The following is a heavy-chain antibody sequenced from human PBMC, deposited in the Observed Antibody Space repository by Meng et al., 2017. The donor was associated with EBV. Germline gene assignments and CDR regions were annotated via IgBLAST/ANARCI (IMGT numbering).Heavy chain of an antibody. CDR2: LIPMSDAP. V-gene: IGHV1-69*01. CDR1: GGTFRSDA. Sequence: VRTGGEDKEPGSSVTVSCKPSGGTFRSDAVSWVRQAPGQGLEWMGGLIPMSDAPYYAQKFQDRVTITADESTSTHYMDLSGLRSEDTAVYYCASESGRGFTPDYWGQGTLVTVSS. J-gene: IGHJ4*02. D-gene: IGHD3-10*01. CDR3: ASESGRGFTPDY.